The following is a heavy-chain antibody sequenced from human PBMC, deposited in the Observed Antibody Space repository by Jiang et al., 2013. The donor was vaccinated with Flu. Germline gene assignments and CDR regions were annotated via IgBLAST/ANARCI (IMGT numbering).Heavy chain of an antibody. D-gene: IGHD4-11*01. J-gene: IGHJ4*02. Sequence: SGAEVKKPGSSVKVSCKASGGTLSTFAISWVRQAPGQGLEWMGGIVPILGIPQYAQKFQGRVTITADKSTNTAYMELSSLRSDDTAVYYCANLHDYSNYYFDYWGQGTLVTVSS. CDR1: GGTLSTFA. CDR3: ANLHDYSNYYFDY. CDR2: IVPILGIP. V-gene: IGHV1-69*04.